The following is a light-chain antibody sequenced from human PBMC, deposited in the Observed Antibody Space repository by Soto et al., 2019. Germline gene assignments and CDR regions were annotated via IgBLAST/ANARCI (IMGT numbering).Light chain of an antibody. CDR1: QSISSY. J-gene: IGKJ4*01. Sequence: DIQMTQSPSSLSASVGDRVTITCRASQSISSYLNWYQQKPGKAPKLLIYAASSLQSRVPSRFSGSGSGTDFTLTISSLHPEDFATYYCQQSYSTPLTFGGGTKVDIK. CDR3: QQSYSTPLT. CDR2: AAS. V-gene: IGKV1-39*01.